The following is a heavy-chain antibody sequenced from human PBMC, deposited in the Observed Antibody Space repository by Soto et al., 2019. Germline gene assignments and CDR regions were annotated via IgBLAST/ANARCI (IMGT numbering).Heavy chain of an antibody. CDR1: GDYIHVGGYY. Sequence: SETLSLTCSVSGDYIHVGGYYWTWIRQRPGKGLEWMGYIYYTGKTYYNPSLESRLTMSVDRSKNQFSLRLTSVTAADTAVYYCARLGMSTDRYAFYFFDSWGQGILVTVSS. V-gene: IGHV4-31*03. CDR3: ARLGMSTDRYAFYFFDS. J-gene: IGHJ4*02. D-gene: IGHD3-16*01. CDR2: IYYTGKT.